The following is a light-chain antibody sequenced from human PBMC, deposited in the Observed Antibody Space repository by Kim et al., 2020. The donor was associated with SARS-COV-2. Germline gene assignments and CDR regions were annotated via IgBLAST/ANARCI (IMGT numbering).Light chain of an antibody. V-gene: IGLV6-57*02. CDR1: SGSIGDNS. Sequence: GKPVTIAGTGSSGSIGDNSVQWYQQRPGGVPTAVIYEDDQRPSGVSDRFSGSIDNSSNSASLTISGLRTEDEADYYCQSYNRDNVLFGGGTQLTVL. CDR2: EDD. J-gene: IGLJ2*01. CDR3: QSYNRDNVL.